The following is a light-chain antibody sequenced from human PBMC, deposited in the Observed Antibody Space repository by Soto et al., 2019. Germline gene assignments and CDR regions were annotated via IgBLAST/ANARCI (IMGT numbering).Light chain of an antibody. CDR2: YAS. Sequence: DIQMTQSPSSVSASVGDRVTITCRASQSITRWLAWYQQKPGTAPKRLIYYASSLQSGVPSRFSGSGSGTEFTLTISSLQSEDFAVYYCQQYNNWPTWTFGQGTKVDIK. CDR3: QQYNNWPTWT. CDR1: QSITRW. J-gene: IGKJ1*01. V-gene: IGKV1-5*01.